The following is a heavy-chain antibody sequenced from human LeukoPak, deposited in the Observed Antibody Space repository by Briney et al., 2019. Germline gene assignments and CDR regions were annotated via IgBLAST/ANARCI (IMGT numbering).Heavy chain of an antibody. CDR2: IGSDRTIT. V-gene: IGHV3-48*01. CDR1: AFTFTIYS. D-gene: IGHD4-23*01. Sequence: TGGSLRPSCAASAFTFTIYSMNCVRHAPGTGLEWLSYIGSDRTITNHTNSVRGRFTISTDNAKNSLYLQRNSLTAKATAVHVCATHGNSYWGQGTLVTVSS. CDR3: ATHGNSY. J-gene: IGHJ4*02.